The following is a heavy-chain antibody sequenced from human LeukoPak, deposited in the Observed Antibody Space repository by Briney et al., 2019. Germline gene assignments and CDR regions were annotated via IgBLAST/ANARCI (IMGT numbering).Heavy chain of an antibody. CDR2: ISGSGSTI. J-gene: IGHJ4*02. D-gene: IGHD6-6*01. V-gene: IGHV3-11*01. CDR3: ARDLGIAARCFDY. CDR1: GFTFSDYY. Sequence: GGSLRLSCAASGFTFSDYYMSWIRQAPGKGLEWVSYISGSGSTIYYADSVKGRFTISRNNAKNSLYLQMNSLRAEDTAVYYCARDLGIAARCFDYWGQGTLVTVSS.